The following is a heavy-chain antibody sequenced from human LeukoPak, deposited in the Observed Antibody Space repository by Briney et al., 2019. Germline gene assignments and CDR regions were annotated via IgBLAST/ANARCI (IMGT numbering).Heavy chain of an antibody. Sequence: GGSLRLSCAASGFTFSRYGMHWVRQAPGKGLEWVAVISYDGSNKYYADSVKGRFTISRDNAKNTLYLQMNSLRAEDTALYYCAKDWGVNGFSPCYYYGMDVWGQGTTVTVSS. CDR2: ISYDGSNK. D-gene: IGHD3-16*01. CDR3: AKDWGVNGFSPCYYYGMDV. V-gene: IGHV3-30*18. CDR1: GFTFSRYG. J-gene: IGHJ6*02.